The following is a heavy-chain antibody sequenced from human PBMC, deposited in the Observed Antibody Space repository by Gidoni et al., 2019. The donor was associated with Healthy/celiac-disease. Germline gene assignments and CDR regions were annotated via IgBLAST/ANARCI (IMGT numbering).Heavy chain of an antibody. D-gene: IGHD6-19*01. CDR2: LNPNCGNA. CDR3: ARGHSSGWDGKLFDY. V-gene: IGHV1-8*01. Sequence: QVQLVKSGAEGKKPGTSVKVSCKASGYTLTSYDINWVRQATGPGLEWMGWLNPNCGNADYAQKVQVRVTMTRNTAISTAYMELSSLRSEDTAVYYCARGHSSGWDGKLFDYWGQGTLVTVSS. J-gene: IGHJ4*02. CDR1: GYTLTSYD.